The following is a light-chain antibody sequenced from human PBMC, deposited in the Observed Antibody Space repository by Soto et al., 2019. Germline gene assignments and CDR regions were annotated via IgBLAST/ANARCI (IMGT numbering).Light chain of an antibody. V-gene: IGKV3-20*01. J-gene: IGKJ1*01. CDR2: GAS. CDR1: QSVSSSY. CDR3: QQYDNLPPWT. Sequence: EIVLTQSPGTLSLSPGERATLSCRASQSVSSSYLAWYQQKPGQAPRLLIYGASSRATGIPDRFSGSGSGTDFTFTISSLQPEDIATYYCQQYDNLPPWTFGQGTKVDIK.